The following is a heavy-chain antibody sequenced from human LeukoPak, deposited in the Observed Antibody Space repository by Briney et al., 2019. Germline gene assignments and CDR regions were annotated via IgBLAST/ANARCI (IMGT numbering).Heavy chain of an antibody. V-gene: IGHV1-46*01. CDR1: GYTFTSYY. CDR2: INPSGGTT. CDR3: AGSLTGYYDSSGF. J-gene: IGHJ4*02. D-gene: IGHD3-22*01. Sequence: ASVKVSCKASGYTFTSYYMHWVRQAPGQGLEWMGIINPSGGTTSYAQKFQGRVTMTRDTSTSTIYMELSSLRSEDTAVYYCAGSLTGYYDSSGFWGQGTLVTVSS.